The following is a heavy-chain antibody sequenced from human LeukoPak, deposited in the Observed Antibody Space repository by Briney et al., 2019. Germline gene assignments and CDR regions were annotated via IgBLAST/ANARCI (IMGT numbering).Heavy chain of an antibody. V-gene: IGHV4-34*01. CDR1: GGSFSGYN. J-gene: IGHJ4*02. CDR2: INHSGST. D-gene: IGHD5-12*01. CDR3: AREVATIYYFDY. Sequence: DPSETLSLTCAVYGGSFSGYNWSWIRQPPGKGLEWIGEINHSGSTNYNPSLKSRVTISVDTSKNQFSLKLSSVTAADTAVYYCAREVATIYYFDYWGQGTLVTVSS.